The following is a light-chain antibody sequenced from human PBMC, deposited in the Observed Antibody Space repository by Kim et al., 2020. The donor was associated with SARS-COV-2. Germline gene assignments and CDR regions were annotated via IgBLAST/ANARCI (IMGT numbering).Light chain of an antibody. CDR2: GAS. CDR1: QGVSSN. V-gene: IGKV3-20*01. J-gene: IGKJ3*01. CDR3: QQYGSLPFT. Sequence: LSPGERATLSGRASQGVSSNLAWYQQRPGQAPRLLIYGASNRATGIPDRFSGSGSGTDFTLTISRLEPEDFAVYYCQQYGSLPFTFGPGTKVDIK.